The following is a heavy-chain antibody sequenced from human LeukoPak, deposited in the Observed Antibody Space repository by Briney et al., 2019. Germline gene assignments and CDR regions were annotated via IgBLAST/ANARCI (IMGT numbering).Heavy chain of an antibody. V-gene: IGHV3-74*01. CDR2: INRDGSST. Sequence: GGSLRLSCAASGFTFISYWMHWVRQAPGQGLVWVSRINRDGSSTTYADSVKGRFTISRDNAKNTLYLRMNSLRAEDTAVYYCANSGSYEVAFDIWGQGTMVTVSS. CDR1: GFTFISYW. J-gene: IGHJ3*02. CDR3: ANSGSYEVAFDI. D-gene: IGHD1-26*01.